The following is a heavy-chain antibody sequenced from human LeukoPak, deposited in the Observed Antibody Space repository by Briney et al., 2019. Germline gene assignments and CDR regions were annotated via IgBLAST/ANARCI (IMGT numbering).Heavy chain of an antibody. CDR3: AKDRHAPGRYCSSTTCFPFDP. V-gene: IGHV3-23*01. Sequence: GGTLRLSCAASGFTFSSYGMSWVRQAPGKGLEWVSGISGSGTNTNYADSVKGRFTISRDNAKNTLYLQMNSLRAEDTAVYYCAKDRHAPGRYCSSTTCFPFDPWGQGTLVTVSS. J-gene: IGHJ5*02. CDR1: GFTFSSYG. CDR2: ISGSGTNT. D-gene: IGHD2-2*01.